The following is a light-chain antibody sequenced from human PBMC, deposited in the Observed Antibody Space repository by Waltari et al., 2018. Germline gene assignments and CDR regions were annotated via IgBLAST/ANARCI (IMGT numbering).Light chain of an antibody. Sequence: EIVLTQSPAPLSLSPGERATLSCRASQSVRSYLAWYQQKPGQAPRLLIYDTSNRASGIPARFSGSGSGTDFSLSISSLEPEDFAVYYCQQRHNWPLTFGGGTKVEIK. CDR3: QQRHNWPLT. CDR2: DTS. CDR1: QSVRSY. V-gene: IGKV3-11*01. J-gene: IGKJ4*01.